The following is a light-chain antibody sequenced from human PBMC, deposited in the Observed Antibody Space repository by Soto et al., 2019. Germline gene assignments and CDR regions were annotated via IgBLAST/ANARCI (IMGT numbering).Light chain of an antibody. V-gene: IGLV2-11*01. CDR2: DVS. J-gene: IGLJ1*01. Sequence: QSALTQPRSVSGSPGQSVTISCTGTSSDVGGYNYVSWYQQHPGKVPKLMIYDVSKRPSGVPDRFSGSKSGNTASLTISGLQAEDEADYYCCSYAGSSYVFGTGTQLTVL. CDR1: SSDVGGYNY. CDR3: CSYAGSSYV.